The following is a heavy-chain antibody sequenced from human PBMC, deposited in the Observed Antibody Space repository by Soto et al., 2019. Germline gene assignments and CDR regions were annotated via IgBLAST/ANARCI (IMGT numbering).Heavy chain of an antibody. D-gene: IGHD3-16*01. V-gene: IGHV4-61*01. CDR3: ARVGYDAFDI. CDR2: IYYSGST. J-gene: IGHJ3*02. CDR1: GGSVSSGSYY. Sequence: SETLSLTCTVSGGSVSSGSYYRSWIRQPPGKGLEWIGYIYYSGSTNYNPSLKSRVTISVDTSKNQFSLKLSSVTAADTAVYYCARVGYDAFDIWGQGTMVTVSS.